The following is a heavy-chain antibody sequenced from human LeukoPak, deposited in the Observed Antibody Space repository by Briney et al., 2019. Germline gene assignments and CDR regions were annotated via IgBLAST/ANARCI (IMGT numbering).Heavy chain of an antibody. CDR2: INQDGSEQ. V-gene: IGHV3-7*03. CDR1: GFILSRYW. CDR3: ATSDSGYDYYFYY. D-gene: IGHD5-12*01. Sequence: GGSLRLSCVVSGFILSRYWMSWLRQAPGKGLERVANINQDGSEQYYVDSVKGRFTLSRDNAKNSLYLQMNSLRTEDTAVYYCATSDSGYDYYFYYWGQGTLVTVSS. J-gene: IGHJ4*02.